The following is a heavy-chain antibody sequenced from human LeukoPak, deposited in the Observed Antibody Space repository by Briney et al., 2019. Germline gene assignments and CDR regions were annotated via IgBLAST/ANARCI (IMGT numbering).Heavy chain of an antibody. J-gene: IGHJ5*02. Sequence: GGSLRLSCAASGFTFSSYSMNWVRQAPGKGLEWVSYISSASNTIYYADSVKGRFTISRDNAKNSLYLQMNSLRAEDAAMYYCARDGWFGDYNWFDPWGQGTLVTVSS. CDR3: ARDGWFGDYNWFDP. CDR1: GFTFSSYS. CDR2: ISSASNTI. V-gene: IGHV3-48*01. D-gene: IGHD3-10*01.